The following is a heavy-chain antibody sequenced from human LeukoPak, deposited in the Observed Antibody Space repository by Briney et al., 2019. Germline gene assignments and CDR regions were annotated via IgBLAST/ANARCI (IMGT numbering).Heavy chain of an antibody. Sequence: PGGSLRLSCAASGFTFSSYAISWVRQAPGKGLECVSAISGSGGSTNYADSVKGRFTLSTDNTKNTLYLQMNSLSAEGTAVYYCAKDQKDYYDSSGYYFAYWGQGTLVTVSS. V-gene: IGHV3-23*01. J-gene: IGHJ4*02. CDR2: ISGSGGST. D-gene: IGHD3-22*01. CDR1: GFTFSSYA. CDR3: AKDQKDYYDSSGYYFAY.